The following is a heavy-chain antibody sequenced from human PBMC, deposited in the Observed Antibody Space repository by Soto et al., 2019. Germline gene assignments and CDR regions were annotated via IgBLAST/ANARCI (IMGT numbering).Heavy chain of an antibody. CDR3: ARGGYSRGWSFDY. J-gene: IGHJ4*02. D-gene: IGHD6-19*01. CDR2: ISGGGDGT. V-gene: IGHV3-23*01. Sequence: GGALRLSCADSGFTFSNYGMSWVRRSPGTGLEWVSTISGGGDGTYYSDSVKGRFTISRDNSKNTLYLQINSLRADDTAVFHCARGGYSRGWSFDYWGQGTLVPVSS. CDR1: GFTFSNYG.